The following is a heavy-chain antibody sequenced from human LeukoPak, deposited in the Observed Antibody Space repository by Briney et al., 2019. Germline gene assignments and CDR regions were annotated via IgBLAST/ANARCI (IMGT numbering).Heavy chain of an antibody. Sequence: PSETLSLTCTVSGDSINSYYWNWIRQPPGKGLEWIGRIYSSGSTNYNPSLKSRVTMLVDTSKNQLSLTLLSVTAADAAVYYCARGAYCSGDGCSFFDYWGQGTLVTVSS. CDR3: ARGAYCSGDGCSFFDY. CDR2: IYSSGST. D-gene: IGHD2-21*01. CDR1: GDSINSYY. J-gene: IGHJ4*02. V-gene: IGHV4-4*07.